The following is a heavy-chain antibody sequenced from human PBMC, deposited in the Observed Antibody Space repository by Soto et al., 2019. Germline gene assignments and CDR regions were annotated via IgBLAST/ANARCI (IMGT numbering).Heavy chain of an antibody. Sequence: QVQLVQSGAELKKPGSSVKVSCKASGGTFSTYASNWVRQAPGQGLEWMGGILPILGPPNYAQKFKGRVTIAADDSTSTAYMELTSLRSEDTAIYYCARVGGGAYNAWGQGTLVTVSS. V-gene: IGHV1-69*11. CDR2: ILPILGPP. CDR3: ARVGGGAYNA. D-gene: IGHD2-21*01. CDR1: GGTFSTYA. J-gene: IGHJ5*02.